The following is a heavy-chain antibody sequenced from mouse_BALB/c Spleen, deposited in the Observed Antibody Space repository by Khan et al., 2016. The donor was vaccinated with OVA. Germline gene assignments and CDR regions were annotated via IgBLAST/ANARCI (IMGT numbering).Heavy chain of an antibody. V-gene: IGHV5-6*01. D-gene: IGHD1-1*01. CDR3: TRRAYYYDSEGFAY. CDR2: VSTGGSYT. Sequence: EVQVVESGGDLVKPGGSLKLSCAASGFTFSTYGMSWVRQAPDKRLEWVATVSTGGSYTYYPDSVKGRFTISRDNAKNTLYLHMSGLRSEATAMFYCTRRAYYYDSEGFAYWGQGTLVTVSA. CDR1: GFTFSTYG. J-gene: IGHJ3*01.